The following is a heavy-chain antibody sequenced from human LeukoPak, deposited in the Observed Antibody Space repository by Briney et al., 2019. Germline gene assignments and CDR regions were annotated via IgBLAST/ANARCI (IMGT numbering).Heavy chain of an antibody. CDR1: GGSISSGSYY. CDR2: IYTSGST. V-gene: IGHV4-61*02. CDR3: ARGRGSSWYYFDS. D-gene: IGHD6-13*01. J-gene: IGHJ4*02. Sequence: SETLSLTCTVSGGSISSGSYYWSWIRQPAGKGLEWIGRIYTSGSTNYNPSLKSRVTISVDTSKNQFSLKLSSVTAADTAVYYCARGRGSSWYYFDSWGQGTLVTVSS.